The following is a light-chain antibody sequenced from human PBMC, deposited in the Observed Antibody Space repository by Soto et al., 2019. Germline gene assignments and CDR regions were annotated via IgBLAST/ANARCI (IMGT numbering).Light chain of an antibody. CDR3: SSSTTTSALRV. CDR1: SSDVGGSKF. Sequence: QSALTQPASVSGSPGQSITISCTGTSSDVGGSKFVSWYQQHPGKAPKFLIYEVSNRPSGVSYRFSASKSGNTASLTISCLHEADEEADYCSSSTTTSALRVFGAGTKLTVL. CDR2: EVS. J-gene: IGLJ1*01. V-gene: IGLV2-14*01.